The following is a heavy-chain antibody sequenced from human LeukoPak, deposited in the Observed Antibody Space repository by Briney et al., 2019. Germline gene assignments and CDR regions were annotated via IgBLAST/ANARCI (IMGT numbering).Heavy chain of an antibody. J-gene: IGHJ6*03. CDR1: GGSISSYY. CDR3: ARGGYDSSGYDYYYYYMDV. Sequence: SETLSLTCTVSGGSISSYYWSWIRQPPGKGLEGIGYIYTSGSTNYNPSLKSRVTISVDTSKNQFSLKLSSVTAADTAVYYCARGGYDSSGYDYYYYYMDVWGKGTTVTVSS. CDR2: IYTSGST. D-gene: IGHD3-22*01. V-gene: IGHV4-4*09.